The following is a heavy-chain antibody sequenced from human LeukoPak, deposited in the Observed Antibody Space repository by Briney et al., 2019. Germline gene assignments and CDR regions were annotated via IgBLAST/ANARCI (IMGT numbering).Heavy chain of an antibody. CDR3: ARVTPSPGRGAVEAFDI. CDR1: GYAFSAYY. Sequence: ASVKVSCKASGYAFSAYYMHWVRQAPGQGLEWMGWLNPQTGDTHFAQKFQGRVTMTRDTSISTAYMELSRLRSDDTAVYYCARVTPSPGRGAVEAFDIWGQGTMVTVSS. CDR2: LNPQTGDT. J-gene: IGHJ3*02. D-gene: IGHD4-23*01. V-gene: IGHV1-2*02.